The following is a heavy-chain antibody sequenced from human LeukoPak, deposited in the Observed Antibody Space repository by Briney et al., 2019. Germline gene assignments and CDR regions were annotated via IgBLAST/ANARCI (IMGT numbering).Heavy chain of an antibody. Sequence: GGSLRLSCAASGFTFSNYEMTWVRQAPGKGLEWVSYISSSDSTIYYADSVRGRFTISRDNAKNSLYLQMNSLRAEDTAVYYCARKSGDLDYWGQGTLVTVSS. CDR3: ARKSGDLDY. CDR1: GFTFSNYE. V-gene: IGHV3-48*03. D-gene: IGHD3-10*01. CDR2: ISSSDSTI. J-gene: IGHJ4*02.